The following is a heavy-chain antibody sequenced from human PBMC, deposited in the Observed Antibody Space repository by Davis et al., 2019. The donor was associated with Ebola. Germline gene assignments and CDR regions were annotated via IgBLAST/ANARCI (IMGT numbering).Heavy chain of an antibody. Sequence: AASVKVSCKASGYTFTSYGISWVRQAPGQGLEWMGWISAYNGNTNYAQKLQGRVTMTTDTSTSTAYMELRSLRTDDTAVYYCARLVGSGSRRGTDVWGQGTTVTVSS. D-gene: IGHD1-26*01. J-gene: IGHJ6*02. CDR3: ARLVGSGSRRGTDV. V-gene: IGHV1-18*04. CDR2: ISAYNGNT. CDR1: GYTFTSYG.